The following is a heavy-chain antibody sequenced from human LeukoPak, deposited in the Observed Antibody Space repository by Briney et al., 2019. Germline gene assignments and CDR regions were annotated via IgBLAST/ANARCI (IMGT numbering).Heavy chain of an antibody. D-gene: IGHD2-2*01. CDR1: GFTFSSYW. V-gene: IGHV3-74*01. CDR3: AKSPIYGYCSSTSCYVFRDYGMDV. CDR2: INSDGSST. Sequence: GGSLRLSCAASGFTFSSYWMHWVRQAPGKGLVWVSRINSDGSSTSYADSVKGRFTISRDNAKNTLYLQMNSLRAEDTAVYYCAKSPIYGYCSSTSCYVFRDYGMDVWGQGTTVTVSS. J-gene: IGHJ6*02.